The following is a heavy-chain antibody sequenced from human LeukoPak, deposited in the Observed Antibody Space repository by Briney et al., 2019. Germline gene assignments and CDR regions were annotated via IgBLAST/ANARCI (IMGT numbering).Heavy chain of an antibody. CDR1: GYTFTGYY. V-gene: IGHV1-2*02. Sequence: GASVKVSCKASGYTFTGYYMHWVRQAPGQGLEWMGWINPNSGGTNYAQKFRGRVTMTRDTSTSTVYMELSSLSSEDTAVYYCARESGPGRIAAAGNFDYWGQGTLVTVSS. CDR2: INPNSGGT. CDR3: ARESGPGRIAAAGNFDY. D-gene: IGHD6-13*01. J-gene: IGHJ4*02.